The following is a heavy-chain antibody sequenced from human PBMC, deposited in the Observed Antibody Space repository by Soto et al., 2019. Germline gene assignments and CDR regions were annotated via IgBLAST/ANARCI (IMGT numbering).Heavy chain of an antibody. CDR3: AREGSYSAYNFAHGIQLWSFDF. J-gene: IGHJ4*02. D-gene: IGHD5-12*01. CDR2: IFSSGST. Sequence: QVRLQESGPGLLKPSETLSLTCTVSGGSINTFYWSWVRQPAGKGLEWIGRIFSSGSTSFNPSPESRVAMSVDTSKNNFSLNSSSVTAADMAVYYCAREGSYSAYNFAHGIQLWSFDFWGQGALVTVSS. V-gene: IGHV4-4*07. CDR1: GGSINTFY.